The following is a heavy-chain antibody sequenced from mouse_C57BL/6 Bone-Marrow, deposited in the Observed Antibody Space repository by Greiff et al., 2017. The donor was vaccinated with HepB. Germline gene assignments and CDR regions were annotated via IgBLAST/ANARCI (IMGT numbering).Heavy chain of an antibody. D-gene: IGHD1-1*01. CDR2: IYPRSGNT. CDR3: ATPFITTVVARAY. CDR1: GYTFTSYG. J-gene: IGHJ3*01. V-gene: IGHV1-81*01. Sequence: VKLMESGAELARPGASVKLSCKASGYTFTSYGISWVKQRTGQGLEWIGEIYPRSGNTYYNEKFKGKATLTADKSSSTAYMELRSLTSEDSAVYFCATPFITTVVARAYWGQGTLVTVSA.